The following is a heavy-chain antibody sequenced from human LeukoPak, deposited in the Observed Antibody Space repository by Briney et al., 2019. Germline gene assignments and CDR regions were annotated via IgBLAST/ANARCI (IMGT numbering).Heavy chain of an antibody. D-gene: IGHD3-3*01. J-gene: IGHJ4*02. CDR3: ARGSTFWSGYYDFDY. CDR2: MNPNSGNT. CDR1: GYTFISYD. Sequence: ASVKVSCKASGYTFISYDINWVRQATGQGLEWMGWMNPNSGNTGYAQKFQGRVTMTRNTSISTAYMELSSLRSEDTAVYYCARGSTFWSGYYDFDYWGQGTLVTVSS. V-gene: IGHV1-8*01.